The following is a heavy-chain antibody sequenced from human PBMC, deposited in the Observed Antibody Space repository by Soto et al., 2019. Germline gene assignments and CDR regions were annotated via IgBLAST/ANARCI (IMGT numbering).Heavy chain of an antibody. CDR3: ARDFPYYDILTGYRYYFDY. CDR1: VGCISSSNR. CDR2: IYQSGST. J-gene: IGHJ4*02. D-gene: IGHD3-9*01. V-gene: IGHV4-4*02. Sequence: PSETLSLTSAVSVGCISSSNRWSWVRQPPGKGLEGMGEIYQSGSTNSVPSIKSRVTISVDKSKNQFSLKLSSVTAADTAVYYCARDFPYYDILTGYRYYFDYWGQGTLVTVSS.